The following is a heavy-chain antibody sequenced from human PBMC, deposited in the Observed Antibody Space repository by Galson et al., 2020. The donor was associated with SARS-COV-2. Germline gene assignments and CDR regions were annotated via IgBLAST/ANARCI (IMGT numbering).Heavy chain of an antibody. CDR1: GGSVSSGGSY. Sequence: ASETLSLTCSVSGGSVSSGGSYWTWIRQQPGKGLEWIGYVYYSGSSYYSSSLKSRLTISIDTSKNQLSLNLRSVTAADTAVYYCARSYCGSTTCYCDYWGQGALVTVS. CDR3: ARSYCGSTTCYCDY. D-gene: IGHD2-2*01. J-gene: IGHJ4*02. CDR2: VYYSGSS. V-gene: IGHV4-31*03.